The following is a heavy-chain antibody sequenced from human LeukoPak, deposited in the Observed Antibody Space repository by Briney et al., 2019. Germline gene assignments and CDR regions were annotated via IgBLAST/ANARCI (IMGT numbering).Heavy chain of an antibody. CDR2: IWHDGSHK. D-gene: IGHD3-10*01. V-gene: IGHV3-33*01. Sequence: GRSLRLSCAASGFAFNTYAMHWVRQAPGQGLEWVALIWHDGSHKFYSNSVRGQFTISRDNSKSTVSLQMNNLRPEDTAVYYCAREIFGSGSYPDSWGQGTLVTVSS. CDR1: GFAFNTYA. CDR3: AREIFGSGSYPDS. J-gene: IGHJ4*02.